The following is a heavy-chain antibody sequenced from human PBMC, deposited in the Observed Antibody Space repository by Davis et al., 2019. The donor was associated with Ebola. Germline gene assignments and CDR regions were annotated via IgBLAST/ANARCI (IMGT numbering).Heavy chain of an antibody. Sequence: SLKISCAASGFTFDDYAMHWVRPAPGKGLGWVSGISWNSGSIGYADSVKGRITISRDNAKNSLYLQMNSLRAEDTALYYCAVRRGDWNDDQFDYWGQGTLVTVSS. D-gene: IGHD1-1*01. J-gene: IGHJ4*02. CDR1: GFTFDDYA. V-gene: IGHV3-9*01. CDR3: AVRRGDWNDDQFDY. CDR2: ISWNSGSI.